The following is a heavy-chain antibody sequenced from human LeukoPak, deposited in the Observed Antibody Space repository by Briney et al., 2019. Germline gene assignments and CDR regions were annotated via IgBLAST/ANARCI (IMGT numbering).Heavy chain of an antibody. V-gene: IGHV7-4-1*02. CDR2: INTNTGNP. Sequence: GASVKVSCKASGYTFTSYAMNWVRQAPGQGLEWMGWINTNTGNPTYAQGFTGRFVLSLDTSVSTAYLQISSLKAEDTAVYYCARDSRPHYYYGMDVWGQGTTVTVSS. CDR3: ARDSRPHYYYGMDV. J-gene: IGHJ6*02. CDR1: GYTFTSYA.